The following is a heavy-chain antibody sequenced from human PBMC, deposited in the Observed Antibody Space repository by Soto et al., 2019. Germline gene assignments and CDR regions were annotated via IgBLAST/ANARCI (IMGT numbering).Heavy chain of an antibody. V-gene: IGHV3-33*01. CDR3: AREGIVVVEDYYYGMDV. D-gene: IGHD2-15*01. Sequence: QVQLVESGGGVVQPGRSLRLSCAASGFTFSSYGMHWVRQAPGKGLEWVAVIWYDGSNKYYADSVKGRFTISRDNSKNTLYLQMNSLRAEDTAVYYCAREGIVVVEDYYYGMDVWGQGTTVTVSS. J-gene: IGHJ6*02. CDR1: GFTFSSYG. CDR2: IWYDGSNK.